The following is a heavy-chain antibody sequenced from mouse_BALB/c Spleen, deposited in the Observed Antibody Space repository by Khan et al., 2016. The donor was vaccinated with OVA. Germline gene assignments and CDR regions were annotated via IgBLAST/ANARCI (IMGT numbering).Heavy chain of an antibody. V-gene: IGHV1-7*01. CDR1: GYTFISYW. Sequence: QVQLQQSGAELAKPGASVKMSCKASGYTFISYWMHWVKQRPGQGLEWIGYITPSTGYTEYNQKFKDKATLTSDKSSSTAYMQLSSLTSEDSAVYYCARAIFDGYPPFAYWGQGTLVTVSA. CDR3: ARAIFDGYPPFAY. CDR2: ITPSTGYT. J-gene: IGHJ3*01. D-gene: IGHD2-3*01.